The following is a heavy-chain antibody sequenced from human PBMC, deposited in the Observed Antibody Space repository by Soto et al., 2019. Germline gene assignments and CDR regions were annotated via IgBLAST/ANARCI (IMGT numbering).Heavy chain of an antibody. CDR1: GFTFSSYW. CDR2: IKGDGITT. V-gene: IGHV3-74*01. CDR3: ARGAFRADDLDY. Sequence: EVQLVDSGGGLVQPGGSLRLSCAASGFTFSSYWIHWVRQAPGEGLVWVSRIKGDGITTNYADSVRGRFTISSDYAKNPVFLQMNSMRAEDTADYYCARGAFRADDLDYWGQGTLVTVSS. D-gene: IGHD1-1*01. J-gene: IGHJ4*02.